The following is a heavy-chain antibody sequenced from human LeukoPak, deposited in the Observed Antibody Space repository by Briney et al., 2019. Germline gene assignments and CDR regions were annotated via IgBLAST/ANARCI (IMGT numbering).Heavy chain of an antibody. CDR1: GFTFSSYA. CDR3: ARVRGSYSVDY. CDR2: IGGSGGST. J-gene: IGHJ4*02. D-gene: IGHD1-26*01. Sequence: GGSLRLSCAASGFTFSSYAMSWVRQAPGKGLEWVSAIGGSGGSTYYADSVKGRFTISRDNAKNSLHLQMNSLRAEDTAVYYCARVRGSYSVDYWCQGTLVTVSS. V-gene: IGHV3-23*01.